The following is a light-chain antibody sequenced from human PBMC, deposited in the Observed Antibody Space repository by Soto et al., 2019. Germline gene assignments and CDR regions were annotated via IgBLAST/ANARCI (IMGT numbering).Light chain of an antibody. J-gene: IGLJ1*01. Sequence: QSALTQPPSASGSPGQSVTISCTGTSSDVGGYNYVSWYQQHPGKAPKLMIYEVNKRPSGVPDRFSASKSGNTASLTVSGLQAEDEAGYYCSSYAGSNILFGTGTKVTVL. CDR3: SSYAGSNIL. V-gene: IGLV2-8*01. CDR2: EVN. CDR1: SSDVGGYNY.